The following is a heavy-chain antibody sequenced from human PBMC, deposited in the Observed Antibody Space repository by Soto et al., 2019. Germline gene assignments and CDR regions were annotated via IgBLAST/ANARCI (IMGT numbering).Heavy chain of an antibody. J-gene: IGHJ6*02. CDR3: AKNVWGITIFGGMDV. CDR2: ISYDGSNK. Sequence: GGSLRLSYAASGFTFSSYGMRWVRQAPGKGLEWVAVISYDGSNKYYADSVKGRFTISRDNSKNTLYLQMNSLRAEDTAVYYCAKNVWGITIFGGMDVWGQGTTVTVSS. V-gene: IGHV3-30*18. CDR1: GFTFSSYG. D-gene: IGHD3-9*01.